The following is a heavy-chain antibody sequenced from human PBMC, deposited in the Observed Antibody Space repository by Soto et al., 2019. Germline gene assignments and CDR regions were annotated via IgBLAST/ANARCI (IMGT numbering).Heavy chain of an antibody. CDR2: ISAHNGNT. D-gene: IGHD1-1*01. Sequence: QVHLVQSGAEVKKPGAPVKVSSKASGYTFTSYGITWVRQAPGQGLEWMAWISAHNGNTDYAQKLQGRVIVTSDTTTGTAYMELRSLRSDDTAVYYCARGRYGDYWGQGALVTVSS. CDR1: GYTFTSYG. CDR3: ARGRYGDY. J-gene: IGHJ4*02. V-gene: IGHV1-18*01.